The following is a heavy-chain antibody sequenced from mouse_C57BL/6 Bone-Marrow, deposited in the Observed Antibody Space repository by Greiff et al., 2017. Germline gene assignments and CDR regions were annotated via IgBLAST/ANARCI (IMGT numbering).Heavy chain of an antibody. Sequence: VQLQQSGAELVRPGASVKLSCTASGYTFTSYCISWVKQRTGQGLEWIGGIYPRSGNTYYTEKFKGKATLTADKSSSTAYMELRSLTSEDSAVXFGAREGNYYSYYAMDYWGQGTSVTVSS. CDR2: IYPRSGNT. D-gene: IGHD2-1*01. J-gene: IGHJ4*01. CDR1: GYTFTSYC. V-gene: IGHV1-81*01. CDR3: AREGNYYSYYAMDY.